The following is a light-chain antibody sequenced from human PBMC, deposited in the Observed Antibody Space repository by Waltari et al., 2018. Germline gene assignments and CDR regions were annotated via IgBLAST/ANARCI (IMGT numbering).Light chain of an antibody. CDR2: WAS. V-gene: IGKV4-1*01. Sequence: DIVMTQSPDSLAVSLGERATINCKCSQSLCYRSNSKNYLAWYQQKPGQSPKLLIYWASTRESGVPDRFSGSGSGTDFTLTISTLQAEDVAVYYCHQYYSLFTFGPGTKVDIK. CDR3: HQYYSLFT. CDR1: QSLCYRSNSKNY. J-gene: IGKJ3*01.